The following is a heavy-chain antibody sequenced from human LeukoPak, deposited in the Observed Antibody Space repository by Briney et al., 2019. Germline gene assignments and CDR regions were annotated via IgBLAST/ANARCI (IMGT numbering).Heavy chain of an antibody. CDR2: ISAYSTYNGNT. V-gene: IGHV1-18*01. CDR3: TRDLGQWLLQGIFFDY. D-gene: IGHD5-12*01. J-gene: IGHJ4*02. CDR1: GYTFTSYG. Sequence: ALVKVSCKASGYTFTSYGISWVRQAPGQGPEWMGWISAYSTYNGNTNYAQRFQGRVTMTTDTSTSTAYMELRSLRSDDTAVYYCTRDLGQWLLQGIFFDYWGQGTLVTVSS.